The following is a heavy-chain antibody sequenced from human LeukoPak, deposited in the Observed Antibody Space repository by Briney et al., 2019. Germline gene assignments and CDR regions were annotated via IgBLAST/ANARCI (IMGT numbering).Heavy chain of an antibody. V-gene: IGHV3-53*01. Sequence: GGSLRLSCAASGFTVSSNYMSWVRQAPGKGLEWVSVIYSGGSTYYADSVKGRFTISRDNSKNTLYLQMNSLRAEDTAVYYCASPLWYGDEVDYWGQGTLVTVSS. CDR3: ASPLWYGDEVDY. J-gene: IGHJ4*02. D-gene: IGHD4-17*01. CDR2: IYSGGST. CDR1: GFTVSSNY.